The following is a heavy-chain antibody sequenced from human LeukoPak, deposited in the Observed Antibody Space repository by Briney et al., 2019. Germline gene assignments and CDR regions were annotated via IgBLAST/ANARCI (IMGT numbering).Heavy chain of an antibody. CDR2: ITASGGNT. D-gene: IGHD5-18*01. CDR1: GFTFSSYA. CDR3: AKGNGYSYGRYYFDY. Sequence: GGSLRLSCAAYGFTFSSYAMGWVRQAPGKGLEWVSAITASGGNTYYADSVKGRFTISRDNSKNTLYLQVNSLRAEDTAVYYCAKGNGYSYGRYYFDYWGQGTLVTVSS. V-gene: IGHV3-23*01. J-gene: IGHJ4*02.